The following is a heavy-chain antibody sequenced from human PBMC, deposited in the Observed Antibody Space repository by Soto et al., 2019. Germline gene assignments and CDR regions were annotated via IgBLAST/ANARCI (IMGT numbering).Heavy chain of an antibody. CDR1: GFTFSSYW. CDR3: ASPGRRDYYDSSGP. V-gene: IGHV3-7*02. Sequence: PGGSLRLSCAASGFTFSSYWMTWVRQAPGKGLEWLANINKDGSEKNYVDSVKGRFTISRDNSKNTLYLQMNSLRAEDTAVYYCASPGRRDYYDSSGPWGQGTLVTVSS. D-gene: IGHD3-22*01. J-gene: IGHJ5*02. CDR2: INKDGSEK.